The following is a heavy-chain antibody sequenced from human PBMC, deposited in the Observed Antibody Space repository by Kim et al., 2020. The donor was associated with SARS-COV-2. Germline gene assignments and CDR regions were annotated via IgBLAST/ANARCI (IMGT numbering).Heavy chain of an antibody. D-gene: IGHD2-15*01. CDR2: ISGSAGNT. CDR1: GFTFSSYA. CDR3: AKGACPTCYSRLDY. J-gene: IGHJ4*02. Sequence: VGSLRLSCAASGFTFSSYAMTWVRQAPGKGLEWVSGISGSAGNTYYADSVKGRFTISRDNSKNTLFLQMNSLRVEDTAVYYCAKGACPTCYSRLDYWGQGTLVTVSS. V-gene: IGHV3-23*01.